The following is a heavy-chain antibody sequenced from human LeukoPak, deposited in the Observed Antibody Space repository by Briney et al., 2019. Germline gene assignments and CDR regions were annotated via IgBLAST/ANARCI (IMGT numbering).Heavy chain of an antibody. D-gene: IGHD3-10*01. CDR2: TYYRSKWHN. V-gene: IGHV6-1*01. Sequence: SQTLSLTCAISGDSVSSNSAAWNWIRQPPARGLEWLGRTYYRSKWHNDYAPSVKGRITINPDTSKNQFSLQVNSVTPEDTAVYYCVRSRGDLDYWGQGTLVTVSS. CDR3: VRSRGDLDY. J-gene: IGHJ4*02. CDR1: GDSVSSNSAA.